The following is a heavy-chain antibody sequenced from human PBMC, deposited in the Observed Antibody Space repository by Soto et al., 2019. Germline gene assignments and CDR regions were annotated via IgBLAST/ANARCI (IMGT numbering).Heavy chain of an antibody. D-gene: IGHD3-10*01. CDR1: GGSISSGDYY. Sequence: SETLSLTCTVSGGSISSGDYYWSWIRQPPGKGLGWIGYIYYSGSTYYNPSLKSRVTISVDTSKNQFSLKLSSVTAADTAVYYCARDRDSGQHWFDPWGQGTLVTVSS. V-gene: IGHV4-30-4*01. CDR2: IYYSGST. CDR3: ARDRDSGQHWFDP. J-gene: IGHJ5*02.